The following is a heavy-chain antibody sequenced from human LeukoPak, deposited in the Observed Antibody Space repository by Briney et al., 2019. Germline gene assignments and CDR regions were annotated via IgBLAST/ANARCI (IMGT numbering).Heavy chain of an antibody. D-gene: IGHD6-19*01. Sequence: SETLSLTCPVYGGSFSGYYWSWIRQPPGKGLEWLGEINHSGSTNYNPSLKSRVTISVDTSRNQFSLKLSSVTAADTAVYYCARRAVAGKGFDYWGQGTLVTVSS. CDR2: INHSGST. V-gene: IGHV4-34*01. CDR1: GGSFSGYY. CDR3: ARRAVAGKGFDY. J-gene: IGHJ4*02.